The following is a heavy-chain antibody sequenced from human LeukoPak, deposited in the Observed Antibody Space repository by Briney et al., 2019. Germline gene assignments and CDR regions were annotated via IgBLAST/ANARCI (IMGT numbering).Heavy chain of an antibody. Sequence: GGSLRLSCAASAFTVSSNYMSWVRQAPGKGLEWVSVIYSGGSTYYADSVKARFTISRDNSKNTLYLQMNSLRAEDTAVYYCARAGVEEFFDYWGQGTLVTVSS. CDR2: IYSGGST. V-gene: IGHV3-53*01. J-gene: IGHJ4*02. CDR3: ARAGVEEFFDY. D-gene: IGHD6-19*01. CDR1: AFTVSSNY.